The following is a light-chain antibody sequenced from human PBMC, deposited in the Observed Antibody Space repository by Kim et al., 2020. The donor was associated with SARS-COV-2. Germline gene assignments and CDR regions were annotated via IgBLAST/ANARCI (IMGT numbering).Light chain of an antibody. CDR2: GKN. V-gene: IGLV3-19*01. J-gene: IGLJ3*02. Sequence: SSELTQDPAVSVALGQTVRITCQGDSLRSYYASWYQQKPGQAPVLVIYGKNNRPSGIPDRFSGSSSGNTASLTITGAQAEDEADYYCNSRDSSGNRPIRVFGGGTQLTVL. CDR3: NSRDSSGNRPIRV. CDR1: SLRSYY.